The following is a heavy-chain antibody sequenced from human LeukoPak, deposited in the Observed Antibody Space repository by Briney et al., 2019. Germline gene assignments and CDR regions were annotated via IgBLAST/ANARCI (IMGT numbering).Heavy chain of an antibody. Sequence: SETLSLTCAVYGGSFSGYDWSWIRQPPGKGPEWIGEINHSGSTNYNPSLKSRVTISIDTSKNQFSLKLSSVTAADTAVYNCATGRNGVVPAPILGAGPWAYYYAMDVWGKGTTVTVSA. V-gene: IGHV4-34*01. D-gene: IGHD2-2*02. CDR3: ATGRNGVVPAPILGAGPWAYYYAMDV. J-gene: IGHJ6*04. CDR1: GGSFSGYD. CDR2: INHSGST.